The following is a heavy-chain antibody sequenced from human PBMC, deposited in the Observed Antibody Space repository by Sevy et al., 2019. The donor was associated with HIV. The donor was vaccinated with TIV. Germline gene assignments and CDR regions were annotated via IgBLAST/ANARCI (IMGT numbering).Heavy chain of an antibody. V-gene: IGHV1-69*13. CDR2: FIPIFGTT. Sequence: ASVKVSCKASGGTFRSYGISWVRQAPGQGLEWMGIFIPIFGTTNYAQRFQGRVTFTADESTSKAFMELSSLSSEDTAVYYCARLYHDGSAVQAFDIWGQGTMVTVSS. D-gene: IGHD3-22*01. CDR3: ARLYHDGSAVQAFDI. J-gene: IGHJ3*02. CDR1: GGTFRSYG.